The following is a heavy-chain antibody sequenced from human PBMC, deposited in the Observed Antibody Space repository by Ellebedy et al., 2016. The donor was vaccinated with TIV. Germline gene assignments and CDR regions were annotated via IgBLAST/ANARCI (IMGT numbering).Heavy chain of an antibody. Sequence: ESLKISCAASGFPVSSNYISWVRQPPGKGLEWLGSINYSGSTYDNPSLKSRVTISIDTSKNQFSLKLSSVTAADTAVYYCARHTIFGVDFWGQGTLVTVSS. D-gene: IGHD3-3*01. J-gene: IGHJ4*02. V-gene: IGHV4-59*02. CDR3: ARHTIFGVDF. CDR1: GFPVSSNY. CDR2: INYSGST.